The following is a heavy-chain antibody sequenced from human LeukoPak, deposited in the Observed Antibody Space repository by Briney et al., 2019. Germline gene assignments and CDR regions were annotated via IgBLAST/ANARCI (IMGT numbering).Heavy chain of an antibody. CDR1: GFTFSTYA. V-gene: IGHV3-23*01. CDR2: ISVSGATT. J-gene: IGHJ4*02. D-gene: IGHD3-10*01. Sequence: PGGSRRLSGAAPGFTFSTYAMSWVRQAPGKGLECVSTISVSGATTHYADSVKGRFTISRDNSKNTLYLQMNSMRAEDTAVYYCARRSGTIDYWGQGTLVTVSS. CDR3: ARRSGTIDY.